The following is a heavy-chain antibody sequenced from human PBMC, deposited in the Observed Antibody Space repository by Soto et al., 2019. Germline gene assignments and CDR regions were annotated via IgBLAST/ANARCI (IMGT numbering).Heavy chain of an antibody. CDR2: IYPSDSDT. Sequence: SCQGFGYKFSNFWIAWVRQMPGKGLEWMGIIYPSDSDTRYSPYFQGQVTISVDKSITTAYLQWSRLEASDTATYYCAKGLYVTSYGMDVWGQGTTVTVSS. CDR1: GYKFSNFW. V-gene: IGHV5-51*01. D-gene: IGHD2-21*02. J-gene: IGHJ6*02. CDR3: AKGLYVTSYGMDV.